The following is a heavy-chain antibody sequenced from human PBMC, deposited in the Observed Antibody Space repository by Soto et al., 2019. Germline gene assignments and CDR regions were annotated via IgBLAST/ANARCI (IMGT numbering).Heavy chain of an antibody. CDR1: GYTFTSYY. CDR2: INPSGGST. CDR3: ARDPPRYCSSTSCYGHPSDWFDP. J-gene: IGHJ5*02. Sequence: QVQLVQSGAEVKKPGASVKVSYKASGYTFTSYYMHWVRQAPGQGLEWMGIINPSGGSTSYAQKFQGRVTMTRDTSTSTVYMELSSLRSEDTAVYYCARDPPRYCSSTSCYGHPSDWFDPWGQGTLVTVSS. V-gene: IGHV1-46*03. D-gene: IGHD2-2*01.